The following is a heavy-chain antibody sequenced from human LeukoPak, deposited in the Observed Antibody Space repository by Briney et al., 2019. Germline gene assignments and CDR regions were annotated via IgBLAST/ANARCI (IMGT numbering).Heavy chain of an antibody. J-gene: IGHJ4*02. CDR1: GFPFSYYT. CDR3: ARLGYNALDY. D-gene: IGHD5-24*01. Sequence: PGGSLRLSCAASGFPFSYYTMNWVRQAPGKGLEWVSSISSSSSYIYYADSVKGRFTISRDNAKNSLYLQVNSLGAEDTAVYYCARLGYNALDYWGQGTLVTVSS. V-gene: IGHV3-21*01. CDR2: ISSSSSYI.